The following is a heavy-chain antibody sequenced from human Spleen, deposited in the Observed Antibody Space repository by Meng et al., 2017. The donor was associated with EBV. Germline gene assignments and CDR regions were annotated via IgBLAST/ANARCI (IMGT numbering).Heavy chain of an antibody. D-gene: IGHD3-10*01. J-gene: IGHJ5*02. CDR1: GDSISSNNW. Sequence: VQRPESGPGLGKPSGTRSLTRAGSGDSISSNNWWSWVRQPPGRGLEWIGEIYHGGIAYYNPSLKSRVTISVDKSKNQFSLNLTSVTAADTAVYYCARFTSMVRGAFDPWGQGTLVTVSS. CDR2: IYHGGIA. CDR3: ARFTSMVRGAFDP. V-gene: IGHV4-4*02.